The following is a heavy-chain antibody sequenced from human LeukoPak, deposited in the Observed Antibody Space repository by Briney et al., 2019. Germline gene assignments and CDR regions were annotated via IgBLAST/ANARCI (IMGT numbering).Heavy chain of an antibody. CDR1: GDSISSYY. Sequence: PSETLSLTCTVSGDSISSYYWSWIRKPAANGLEWIGRIYTSGSTNYNPSLKSRVTMSVDTSKNQFSLKLSSVTAADTAVYYCARDHVPKYQTNAFDIWGRGTMVTVSS. CDR2: IYTSGST. J-gene: IGHJ3*02. V-gene: IGHV4-4*07. CDR3: ARDHVPKYQTNAFDI. D-gene: IGHD2-2*01.